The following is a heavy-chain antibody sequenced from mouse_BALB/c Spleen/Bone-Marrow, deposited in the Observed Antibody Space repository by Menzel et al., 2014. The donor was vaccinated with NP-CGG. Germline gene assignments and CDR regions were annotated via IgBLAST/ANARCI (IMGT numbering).Heavy chain of an antibody. CDR3: VRSPGDVNY. J-gene: IGHJ3*01. V-gene: IGHV14-3*02. Sequence: EVQRVESGAELVKPGASVKLSCTASGFNIKDAYMHWMKPRPEQGLEWIGRIAPGNGNTQYDPKFQGKATITADTSSNTAYLHLISLTSEYTSVYYCVRSPGDVNYWGHGTLVTVSA. D-gene: IGHD2-13*01. CDR2: IAPGNGNT. CDR1: GFNIKDAY.